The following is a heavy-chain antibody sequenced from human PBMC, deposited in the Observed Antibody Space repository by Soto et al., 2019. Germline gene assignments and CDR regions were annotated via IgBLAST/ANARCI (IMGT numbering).Heavy chain of an antibody. J-gene: IGHJ4*02. Sequence: ASVKVSCKASGYTFTGYYMHWVRQAPGQGLEWMGWINPNSGGTNYAQKFQGWVTMTRDTSISTAYMELSRLRSDDTAVYYCARDGNWNYEPGYYFDYWGQGTLVTV. CDR1: GYTFTGYY. CDR3: ARDGNWNYEPGYYFDY. CDR2: INPNSGGT. V-gene: IGHV1-2*04. D-gene: IGHD1-7*01.